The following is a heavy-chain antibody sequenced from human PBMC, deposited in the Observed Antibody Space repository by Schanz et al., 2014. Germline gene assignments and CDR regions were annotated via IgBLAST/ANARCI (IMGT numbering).Heavy chain of an antibody. CDR3: ASPSGYSDYGTYFDF. V-gene: IGHV3-66*01. D-gene: IGHD5-12*01. J-gene: IGHJ4*02. Sequence: VQLVESGGGVVQPGRSLRLSCAVSGFTVSSNHMSWVRQAPGKGLEWVSVIYSGIGAYYADSVKDRFTVSRDNSKNTLYLQMNSLRTEDTAVYYCASPSGYSDYGTYFDFWGQGTLVTVSS. CDR1: GFTVSSNH. CDR2: IYSGIGA.